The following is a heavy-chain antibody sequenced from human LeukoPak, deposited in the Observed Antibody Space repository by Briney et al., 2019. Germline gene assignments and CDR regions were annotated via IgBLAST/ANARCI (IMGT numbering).Heavy chain of an antibody. D-gene: IGHD2-15*01. CDR2: IIPIFGTA. V-gene: IGHV1-69*05. CDR1: GGTFSSYA. J-gene: IGHJ3*02. CDR3: AREGVVGSREQGAFDI. Sequence: SVKVSCKASGGTFSSYAISWVRQAPGQGLEWMGGIIPIFGTANYAQKFQGRVTITTDESTSTAYMELSSLRSEDTAVYYCAREGVVGSREQGAFDISGQGTMVTVSS.